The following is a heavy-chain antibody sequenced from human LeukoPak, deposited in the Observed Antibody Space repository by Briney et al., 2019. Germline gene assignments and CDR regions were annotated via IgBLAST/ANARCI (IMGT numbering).Heavy chain of an antibody. Sequence: GGSLRLSCVASGFTFSDYAMNWVRQAPGKGLEWVAVISYDGSNKYYADSVKGRFTISRDNSKNTLYLQMNSLRAEDTAVYYCAKGQAVAGNGATEYFQHWGQGTLVTVSS. V-gene: IGHV3-30*18. D-gene: IGHD6-19*01. CDR1: GFTFSDYA. J-gene: IGHJ1*01. CDR2: ISYDGSNK. CDR3: AKGQAVAGNGATEYFQH.